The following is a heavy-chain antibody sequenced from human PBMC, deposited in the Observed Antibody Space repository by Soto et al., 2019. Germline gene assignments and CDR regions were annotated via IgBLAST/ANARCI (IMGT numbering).Heavy chain of an antibody. D-gene: IGHD3-22*01. V-gene: IGHV1-46*01. CDR3: AKGLIYDSSGYYFDY. Sequence: ASVKVSCKASAYTFTSYYMHWARQAPGQGLEWMGIINPSGGSTRYAQKFQGRVTMTRDTSTSTVYMELGSLRSEDTAVYYCAKGLIYDSSGYYFDYWGQGTLVTVSS. CDR1: AYTFTSYY. CDR2: INPSGGST. J-gene: IGHJ4*02.